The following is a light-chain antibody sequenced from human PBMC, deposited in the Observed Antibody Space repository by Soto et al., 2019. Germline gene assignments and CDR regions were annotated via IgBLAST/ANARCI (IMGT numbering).Light chain of an antibody. CDR3: SSYTSISTFV. CDR1: SSDVGSYNR. CDR2: EVR. V-gene: IGLV2-18*02. J-gene: IGLJ7*01. Sequence: QSALTQPPSVSGSPGQSVTISCTGTSSDVGSYNRVSWYQQPPGTAPKLMIYEVRHRPSGVPDRFSGSKSGNTASLTISGLQAEDEADYYCSSYTSISTFVFGTGTQLTVL.